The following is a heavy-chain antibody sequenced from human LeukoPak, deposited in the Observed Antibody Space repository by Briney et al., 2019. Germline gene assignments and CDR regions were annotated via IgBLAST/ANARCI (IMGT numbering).Heavy chain of an antibody. J-gene: IGHJ4*02. Sequence: GGSLRLSCAASGFTFSSYGMHWVRQAPGKGLEWVAVIWYGGSNKYYADSVKGRFTISRDNSNNSLYLQMNSLRAHDPSVYYFERSCHDLWWNYRSDLYCLEYWGEGTLVSVS. CDR1: GFTFSSYG. V-gene: IGHV3-33*08. CDR2: IWYGGSNK. CDR3: ERSCHDLWWNYRSDLYCLEY. D-gene: IGHD3-16*02.